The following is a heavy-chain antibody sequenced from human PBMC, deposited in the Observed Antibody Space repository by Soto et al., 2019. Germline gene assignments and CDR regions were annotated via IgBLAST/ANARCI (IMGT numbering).Heavy chain of an antibody. CDR2: IYNSGST. CDR3: ARASTYYYDSRGFFDY. CDR1: AGSIRSGGYY. D-gene: IGHD3-22*01. V-gene: IGHV4-31*03. J-gene: IGHJ4*02. Sequence: SETLSLTCTVSAGSIRSGGYYWSWIRQHPGKGLEWIGYIYNSGSTYYNPSLKSRLTISVDTSKSQFSLRLSSVTAADTAVYYCARASTYYYDSRGFFDYWGQGTLVTVSS.